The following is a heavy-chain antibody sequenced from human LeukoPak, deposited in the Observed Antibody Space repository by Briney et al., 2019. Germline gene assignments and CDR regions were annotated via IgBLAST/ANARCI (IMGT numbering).Heavy chain of an antibody. CDR1: GFTFSEYA. D-gene: IGHD1-20*01. Sequence: GGSLRLSCAASGFTFSEYAMNWVRQAPGKGLEWVSVVGGTGETYYADSVKGRFTNSRDDSKNTLFLQMNSLRAEDTAVYFCAKVKWKLIGYFDYWGQGTLVTVSS. J-gene: IGHJ4*02. CDR2: VGGTGET. CDR3: AKVKWKLIGYFDY. V-gene: IGHV3-23*01.